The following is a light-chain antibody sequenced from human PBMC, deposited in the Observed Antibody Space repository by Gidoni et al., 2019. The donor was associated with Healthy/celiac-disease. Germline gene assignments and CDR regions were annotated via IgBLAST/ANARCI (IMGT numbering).Light chain of an antibody. CDR1: QSVSSN. V-gene: IGKV3-15*01. J-gene: IGKJ4*01. Sequence: EIVMTQSPATLSVSPGERATLSCRASQSVSSNLAWYQQKPGQAPRLLIYGASTRATGIPARFSECGSGTEVTLTISSLQSEDFAVYYCQQYNNWTPLTFGGGTKVEIK. CDR3: QQYNNWTPLT. CDR2: GAS.